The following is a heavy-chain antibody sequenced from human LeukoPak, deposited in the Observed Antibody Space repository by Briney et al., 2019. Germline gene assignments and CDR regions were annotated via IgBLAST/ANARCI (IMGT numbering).Heavy chain of an antibody. J-gene: IGHJ6*02. CDR2: IYYSGNT. CDR3: AGGAYYDFWSGYYTLRDYYYGMGV. D-gene: IGHD3-3*01. Sequence: PSETLSLTCTVSGGSISSYYWSWIRQPPGKGLEWIGYIYYSGNTNYNPSLKSRVTISVDTSKNQFSLKLSSVTAADTAVYYCAGGAYYDFWSGYYTLRDYYYGMGVWGQGTTVTVSS. CDR1: GGSISSYY. V-gene: IGHV4-59*08.